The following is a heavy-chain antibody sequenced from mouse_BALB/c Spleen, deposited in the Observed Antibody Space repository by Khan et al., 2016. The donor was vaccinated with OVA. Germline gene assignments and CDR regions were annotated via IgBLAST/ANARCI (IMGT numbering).Heavy chain of an antibody. Sequence: QIQLVQSGPELKKPGETVKISCKASGHTFTKYGMNWVKQAPGKGLKWMGWINTYTGEPTYADDFNGRFAFSLETSASTAYLQINNLKNEDTATYFCARTPYLSYVMDNWGQGTSVTVSS. V-gene: IGHV9-3-1*01. J-gene: IGHJ4*01. D-gene: IGHD2-10*01. CDR1: GHTFTKYG. CDR2: INTYTGEP. CDR3: ARTPYLSYVMDN.